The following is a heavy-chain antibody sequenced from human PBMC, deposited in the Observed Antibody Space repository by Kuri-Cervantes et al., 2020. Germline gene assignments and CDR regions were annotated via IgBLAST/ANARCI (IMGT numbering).Heavy chain of an antibody. CDR3: ARVVATRWFDP. J-gene: IGHJ5*02. Sequence: SETLSLTCTVSGGSISSSSYYWGWIRQPPGKGLEWIGEIYHSGSTNYNPSLKSRVTISVDKSKNQFSLKLSSVTAADTAVYYCARVVATRWFDPWGQGTLVTVSS. CDR2: IYHSGST. V-gene: IGHV4-39*07. D-gene: IGHD2-15*01. CDR1: GGSISSSSYY.